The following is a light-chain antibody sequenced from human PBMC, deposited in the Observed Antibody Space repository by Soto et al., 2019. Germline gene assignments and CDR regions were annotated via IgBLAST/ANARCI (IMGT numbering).Light chain of an antibody. CDR1: QSISSY. CDR2: AAS. CDR3: RQSYSTPRT. Sequence: DIQMTQSPSSVSASVGARVTITCRASQSISSYLNWYQQKPGKAPKLLIYAASSLESGVPSRFSGSGSGTDFTLTISSLQPEDFATYYCRQSYSTPRTFGQGTKVDI. V-gene: IGKV1-39*01. J-gene: IGKJ1*01.